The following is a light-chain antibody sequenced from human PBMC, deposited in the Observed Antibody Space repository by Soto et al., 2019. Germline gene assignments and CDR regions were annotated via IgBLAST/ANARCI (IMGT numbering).Light chain of an antibody. J-gene: IGLJ1*01. CDR1: SSNIGAGHD. Sequence: QSVLTRPPSVSGAPGQRVTISCTGSSSNIGAGHDAHWYQQLPETAPKLLIYGNNNRPSGVPDRFSGSKSGTSASLAITGLQAEDEAEYYCQSYDSSLSAHVFGTGTKVTVL. V-gene: IGLV1-40*01. CDR3: QSYDSSLSAHV. CDR2: GNN.